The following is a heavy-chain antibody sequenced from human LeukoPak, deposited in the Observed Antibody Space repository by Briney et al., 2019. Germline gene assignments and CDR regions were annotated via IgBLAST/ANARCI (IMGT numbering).Heavy chain of an antibody. V-gene: IGHV4-59*13. Sequence: PSATLSLTCTVSGGSISSYYWSWIPQPPGKGLEWIGYIYYSGSTNYNPSLKSRVTISVDTSKNQFSLKLSSVTAADTAVYYCARWRSSGNYGSVRSYWYFDLWGRGTLVTVSS. CDR2: IYYSGST. CDR1: GGSISSYY. CDR3: ARWRSSGNYGSVRSYWYFDL. D-gene: IGHD3-22*01. J-gene: IGHJ2*01.